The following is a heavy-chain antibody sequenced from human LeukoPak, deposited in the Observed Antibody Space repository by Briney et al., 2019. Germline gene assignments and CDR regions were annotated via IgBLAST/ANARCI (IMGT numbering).Heavy chain of an antibody. CDR2: INHSGST. Sequence: PSETLSLTCTVSGGSISSYYWSWICQPPGKGLEWIGEINHSGSTNYNPSLKSRVTISVDTSKNQFSLKLSSVTAADTAVYYCARHHYYDSSGYYLHYYFDYWGQGTLVTVSS. V-gene: IGHV4-34*01. D-gene: IGHD3-22*01. CDR1: GGSISSYY. J-gene: IGHJ4*02. CDR3: ARHHYYDSSGYYLHYYFDY.